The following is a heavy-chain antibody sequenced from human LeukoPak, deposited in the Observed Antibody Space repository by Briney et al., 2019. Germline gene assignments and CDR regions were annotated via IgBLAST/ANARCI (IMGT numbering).Heavy chain of an antibody. J-gene: IGHJ4*02. CDR1: GYAFTTYG. CDR3: ARSDLATITAGPFEY. D-gene: IGHD5-12*01. CDR2: ISGHQGNT. V-gene: IGHV1-18*01. Sequence: ASVTLSFTSSGYAFTTYGITWIRQARGQGLEWMGWISGHQGNTKYAQNFQGTVTMTIDTSTSTAYMDLRSLRSDDTAIYFCARSDLATITAGPFEYWGQGTLVAVSS.